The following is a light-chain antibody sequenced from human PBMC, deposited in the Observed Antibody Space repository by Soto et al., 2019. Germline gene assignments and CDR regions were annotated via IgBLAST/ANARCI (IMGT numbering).Light chain of an antibody. CDR1: QSLLHSNGYNY. V-gene: IGKV2-28*01. CDR2: WGS. Sequence: DTVMTQSPLSLPVTPGEPASISCRSSQSLLHSNGYNYLDWYLQEPGQSPQLLIYWGSNRASEVPDRFSGSGSGPDFTLKISRVEAEDVGVYSCMKAIQTPWTFGQGTKVDIK. CDR3: MKAIQTPWT. J-gene: IGKJ1*01.